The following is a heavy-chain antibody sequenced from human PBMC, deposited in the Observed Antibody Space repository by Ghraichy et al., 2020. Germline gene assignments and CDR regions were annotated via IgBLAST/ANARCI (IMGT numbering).Heavy chain of an antibody. CDR1: GFTFSSYA. V-gene: IGHV3-64D*09. J-gene: IGHJ4*02. D-gene: IGHD6-13*01. CDR2: ISSNGGST. CDR3: VKDASRTVWSSSWFGGIDY. Sequence: GGSLRLSCSASGFTFSSYAMHWVRQAPGKGLEYVSAISSNGGSTYYADSVKGRFTISRDNSKNTLYLQMSSLRAEDTAVYYGVKDASRTVWSSSWFGGIDYWGQGTLVTVSS.